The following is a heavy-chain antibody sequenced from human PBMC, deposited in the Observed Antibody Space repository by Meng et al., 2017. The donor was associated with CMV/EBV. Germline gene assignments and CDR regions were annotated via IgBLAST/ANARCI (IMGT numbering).Heavy chain of an antibody. V-gene: IGHV3-43*01. D-gene: IGHD5-18*01. CDR3: AREVSSYGNGYYYYYGMDV. CDR2: ITWNGGRT. Sequence: GESLKISCVASGFRFDAFSMHWVRQAPGKGLEWVSLITWNGGRTYYADTVKGRFTISRDNAKNSLYLQMNSLRAEETAVYYCAREVSSYGNGYYYYYGMDVWGQGTTVTVSS. J-gene: IGHJ6*02. CDR1: GFRFDAFS.